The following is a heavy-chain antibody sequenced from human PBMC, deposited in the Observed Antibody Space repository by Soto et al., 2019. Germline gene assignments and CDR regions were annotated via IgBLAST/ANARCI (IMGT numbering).Heavy chain of an antibody. CDR3: AIGQWELRY. CDR2: ISTYNGNP. V-gene: IGHV1-18*01. D-gene: IGHD1-26*01. CDR1: GYTFSSYD. J-gene: IGHJ4*02. Sequence: QVQLVQSGAEVTKPGASVKVSCKASGYTFSSYDITWVRQAPGQGLDWVGWISTYNGNPKYAQKFQGRVTMTTDTSTSTAYMELRSLRSDDTAVYSCAIGQWELRYWGQGTLVTVSS.